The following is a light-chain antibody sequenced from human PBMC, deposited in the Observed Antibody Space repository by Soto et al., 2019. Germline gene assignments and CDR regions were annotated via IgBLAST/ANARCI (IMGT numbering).Light chain of an antibody. CDR1: QSSGSN. J-gene: IGKJ2*01. Sequence: DIPMTQSPSSLSASVGNRVTNTFRASQSSGSNSNWYQQKPWKDRQLLIHAASIVQSGGTSRFSGSGSGTYFTLAMSSLQPADIATQSWQQSHTTPMYTFGQGTKVEI. CDR3: QQSHTTPMYT. CDR2: AAS. V-gene: IGKV1-39*01.